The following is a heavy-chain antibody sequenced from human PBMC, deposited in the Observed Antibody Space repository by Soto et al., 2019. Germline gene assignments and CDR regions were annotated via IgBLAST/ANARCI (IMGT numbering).Heavy chain of an antibody. D-gene: IGHD6-6*01. J-gene: IGHJ6*02. CDR3: AKDLYSSSSVPAYYYYYGMDV. Sequence: EVQLLESGGGLVQPGGSLRLSCAASGFTFSSYAMSWVRQAPGKGLEWVSAISGSGGSTYYADSVKGRFTISRDNSKNTLYLQMNSLRAEDTAVYYCAKDLYSSSSVPAYYYYYGMDVWGQGTTVTVSS. V-gene: IGHV3-23*01. CDR1: GFTFSSYA. CDR2: ISGSGGST.